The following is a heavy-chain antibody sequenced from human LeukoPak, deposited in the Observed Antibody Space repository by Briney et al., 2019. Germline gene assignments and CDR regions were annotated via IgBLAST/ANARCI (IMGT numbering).Heavy chain of an antibody. D-gene: IGHD2-21*02. CDR1: GFTFSRYW. V-gene: IGHV3-74*03. Sequence: GGSLSLSCAAYGFTFSRYWMHWVRQAPGKGLVWVARVNSDGFSTTYADSVKGRFTISRDNTKNTLYLQMNSLRDEDTAVYYCARDRGIVVVTGAYGMDVWGQGTTVTVSS. J-gene: IGHJ6*02. CDR2: VNSDGFST. CDR3: ARDRGIVVVTGAYGMDV.